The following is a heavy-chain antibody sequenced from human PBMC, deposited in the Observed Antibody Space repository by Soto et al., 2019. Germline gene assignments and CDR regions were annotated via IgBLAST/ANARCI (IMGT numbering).Heavy chain of an antibody. J-gene: IGHJ4*02. D-gene: IGHD3-16*01. CDR3: ARDQGSYGYLGYFLY. CDR2: ISGTSRYI. Sequence: PGGSLRLSCAASGFTFSSYNMNWVRQAPGKGLEWVSSISGTSRYIYYADSLRGRFTISRDNAKNSVYLQINTLGGEDTAVYYCARDQGSYGYLGYFLYWGQGALVTVSS. V-gene: IGHV3-21*01. CDR1: GFTFSSYN.